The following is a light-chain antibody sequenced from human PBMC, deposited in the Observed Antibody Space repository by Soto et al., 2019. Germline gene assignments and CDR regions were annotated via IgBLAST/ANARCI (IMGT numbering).Light chain of an antibody. V-gene: IGLV1-47*01. CDR2: RNN. CDR1: SSNIGSNY. Sequence: QSVLTQPPSASGTPGQRVTISCSGSSSNIGSNYVYWYQQLPGTAPKLLIYRNNQRPSGVPDRFSGSKSGTSASLAISGLRSEDEADYYCAALDDSWGVFGGGTKLTVL. J-gene: IGLJ2*01. CDR3: AALDDSWGV.